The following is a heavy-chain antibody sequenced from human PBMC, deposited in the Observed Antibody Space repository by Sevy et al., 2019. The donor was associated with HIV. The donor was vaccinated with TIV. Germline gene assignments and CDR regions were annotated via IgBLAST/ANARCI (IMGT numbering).Heavy chain of an antibody. D-gene: IGHD3-22*01. Sequence: GGSLRLSCAASGFTFNDYWMTWVRQAPGKGPEWVANINQDGSEKFYVDSVKGRFTISRDNTKNSLYLQMDSLRVEETAVYYCARPYRTDPFYYSGSSGYYYPSYFDYWGQGTLVTVSS. V-gene: IGHV3-7*01. J-gene: IGHJ4*02. CDR2: INQDGSEK. CDR3: ARPYRTDPFYYSGSSGYYYPSYFDY. CDR1: GFTFNDYW.